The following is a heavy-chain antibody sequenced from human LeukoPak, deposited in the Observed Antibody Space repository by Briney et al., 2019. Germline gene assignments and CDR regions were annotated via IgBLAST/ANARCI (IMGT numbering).Heavy chain of an antibody. CDR3: ASNLGYCSGGSCADY. V-gene: IGHV3-21*01. J-gene: IGHJ4*02. D-gene: IGHD2-15*01. CDR1: GFTYSSYS. Sequence: GGSLSLSCAASGFTYSSYSMNWVRQAPGKGLEWVSSISSSSSYIYYADSVKGRFTISRDNAKNSLYLQMNRLRAEDTAVYYCASNLGYCSGGSCADYWGQGTLVTVSS. CDR2: ISSSSSYI.